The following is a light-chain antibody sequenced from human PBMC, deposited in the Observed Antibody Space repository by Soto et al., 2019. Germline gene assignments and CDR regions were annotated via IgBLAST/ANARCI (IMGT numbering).Light chain of an antibody. CDR3: QQRNLWPPVT. V-gene: IGKV3-11*01. CDR2: GAF. CDR1: PSVTNY. J-gene: IGKJ5*01. Sequence: EIVLTQSPATLSLSPGERATLSCRASPSVTNYLAWYQQKPGQPPRLLIYGAFNRAAGIPARFSGSGSGTDFTLTISRLEPEDSAVYYCQQRNLWPPVTFGQGTRLEIK.